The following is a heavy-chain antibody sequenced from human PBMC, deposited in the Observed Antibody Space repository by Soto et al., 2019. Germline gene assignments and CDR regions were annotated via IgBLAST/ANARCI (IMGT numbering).Heavy chain of an antibody. CDR1: GFTFSSFA. V-gene: IGHV3-23*01. D-gene: IGHD6-13*01. CDR3: AKDPSGATSWYYWYFVL. CDR2: ISGSGGRT. J-gene: IGHJ2*01. Sequence: EVQLLESGGGLVQPGGSLRLSCAASGFTFSSFAVSWVRQAPGKGLEWVSAISGSGGRTYYADSVKGRFTISRDNSKSTLYLQMNSLRVDHTAVYYCAKDPSGATSWYYWYFVLWGRGTLVTVSS.